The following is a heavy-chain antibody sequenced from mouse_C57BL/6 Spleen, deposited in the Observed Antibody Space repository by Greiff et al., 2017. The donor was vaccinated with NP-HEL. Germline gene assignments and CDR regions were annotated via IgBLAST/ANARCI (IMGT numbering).Heavy chain of an antibody. Sequence: QVQLKESGAELVRPGTSVKVSCKASGYAFTNYLIEWVKQRPGQGLEWIGVINPGSGGTNYNEKFKGKATLTADKSSSNAYMQLSSLPSEASAVFFCARGGYDGGGSFDYWGQGTTLTVSS. V-gene: IGHV1-54*01. J-gene: IGHJ2*01. D-gene: IGHD2-2*01. CDR3: ARGGYDGGGSFDY. CDR2: INPGSGGT. CDR1: GYAFTNYL.